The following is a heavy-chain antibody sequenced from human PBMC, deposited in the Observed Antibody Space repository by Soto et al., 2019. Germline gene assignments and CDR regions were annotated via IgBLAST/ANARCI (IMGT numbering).Heavy chain of an antibody. Sequence: SETLSLTCAVSGGSISSGGYSWSWMRQPPGKGLEWIGYIYHSGNTYYNPSLKSRVTISVDRSKNHFSLKLSSVTAADTALYYCARARRDVLRFLEWQGAFDFWAQGTMVTVSS. CDR1: GGSISSGGYS. CDR3: ARARRDVLRFLEWQGAFDF. J-gene: IGHJ3*01. CDR2: IYHSGNT. V-gene: IGHV4-30-2*01. D-gene: IGHD3-3*01.